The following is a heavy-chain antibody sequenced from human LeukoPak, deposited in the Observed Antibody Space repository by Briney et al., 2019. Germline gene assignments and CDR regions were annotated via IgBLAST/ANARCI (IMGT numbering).Heavy chain of an antibody. Sequence: PAETLSLTCTVSGGSITSSYWSWIRQSPGKGLEWIGYIHYTGSTNYNPSLKSRVTMLIDTSKNQFSLKLSSVTAADTAVYYCARGGSGYDFDFWGQGTLVTVSS. CDR3: ARGGSGYDFDF. CDR1: GGSITSSY. CDR2: IHYTGST. V-gene: IGHV4-59*01. J-gene: IGHJ4*02. D-gene: IGHD5-12*01.